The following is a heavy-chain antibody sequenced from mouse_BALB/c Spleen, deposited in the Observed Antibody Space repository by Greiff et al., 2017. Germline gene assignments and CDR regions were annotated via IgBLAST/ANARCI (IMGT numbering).Heavy chain of an antibody. V-gene: IGHV1-80*01. Sequence: VQLVESGAELVRPGSSVKISCKASGYAFSSYWMNWVKQRPGQGLEWIGQIYPGDGDTNYNGKFKGKATLTADKSSSTAYMQLSSLTSEDSAVYFCARGEDWYFDVWGAGTTVTVSS. CDR2: IYPGDGDT. J-gene: IGHJ1*01. CDR1: GYAFSSYW. CDR3: ARGEDWYFDV.